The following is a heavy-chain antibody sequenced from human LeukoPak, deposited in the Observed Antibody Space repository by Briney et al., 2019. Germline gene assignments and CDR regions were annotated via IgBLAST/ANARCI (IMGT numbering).Heavy chain of an antibody. J-gene: IGHJ5*02. CDR1: GFAFSTCS. CDR2: ISSSGRYL. CDR3: ARSYGDFEHWFDP. V-gene: IGHV3-21*06. Sequence: GGSLRFSCAASGFAFSTCSMNWVRQAPGKGLEWVSSISSSGRYLYYGDSVKGRFTISRDNARNSLYLQMNSLRAEDTAVYYCARSYGDFEHWFDPWGQGTLVAVSS. D-gene: IGHD4-17*01.